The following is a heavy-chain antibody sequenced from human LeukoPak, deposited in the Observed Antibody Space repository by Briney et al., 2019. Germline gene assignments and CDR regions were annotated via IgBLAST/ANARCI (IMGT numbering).Heavy chain of an antibody. Sequence: ASVKVSCKASGYTFTIYYMHWVRQAPGQGLEWMGIINPSGGSTRYAQKFQGRVTMTRDTSTSTVYMELSSLRSEDTAVYYCAREALHNWFDPWGQGTLVTVSS. V-gene: IGHV1-46*01. CDR2: INPSGGST. CDR1: GYTFTIYY. CDR3: AREALHNWFDP. J-gene: IGHJ5*02.